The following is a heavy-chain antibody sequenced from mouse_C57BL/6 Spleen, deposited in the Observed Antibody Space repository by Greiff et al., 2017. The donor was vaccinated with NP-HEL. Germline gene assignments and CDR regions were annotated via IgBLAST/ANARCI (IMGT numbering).Heavy chain of an antibody. CDR3: TRQGYGSSYDYFDY. V-gene: IGHV5-12*01. Sequence: EVKLVESGGGLVQPGGSLKLSCAASGFTFSDYYMYWVRQTPEKRLEWVAYISNGGGSTYYPDTVKGRFTISRDNAKNTLYLQMSRLKSEDTAMYYCTRQGYGSSYDYFDYWGQGTTLTVSS. CDR1: GFTFSDYY. D-gene: IGHD1-1*01. J-gene: IGHJ2*01. CDR2: ISNGGGST.